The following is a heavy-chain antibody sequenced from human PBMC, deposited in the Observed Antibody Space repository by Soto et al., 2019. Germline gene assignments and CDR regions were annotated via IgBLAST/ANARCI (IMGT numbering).Heavy chain of an antibody. V-gene: IGHV5-51*01. CDR2: LYPRDSDT. Sequence: PVVSQKIPSRVSRDSLTSFWIGGLLQMDGQGLAWTGILYPRDSDTRYSASFTGQVTISADKSLTRAYLQCTNLKASDTTMYYCARLPIKSYHSHDMDVWGQETT. D-gene: IGHD1-26*01. J-gene: IGHJ6*01. CDR3: ARLPIKSYHSHDMDV. CDR1: RDSLTSFW.